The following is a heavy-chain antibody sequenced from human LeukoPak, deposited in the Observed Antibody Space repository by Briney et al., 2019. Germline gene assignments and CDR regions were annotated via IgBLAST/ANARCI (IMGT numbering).Heavy chain of an antibody. J-gene: IGHJ6*02. V-gene: IGHV3-21*01. D-gene: IGHD6-13*01. CDR3: ARDGYSSSSQYYYYYGMDV. CDR1: GVTFSSYS. Sequence: GGALRLSCAASGVTFSSYSMNWVRQAPGKGVEWVSSISSRSSYIYYADSVKGRFTISRDNAKNSLYLQMNSLRAEDTAVYYCARDGYSSSSQYYYYYGMDVWGQGTTVTVSS. CDR2: ISSRSSYI.